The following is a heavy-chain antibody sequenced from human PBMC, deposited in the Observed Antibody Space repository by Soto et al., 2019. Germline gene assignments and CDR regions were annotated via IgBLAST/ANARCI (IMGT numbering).Heavy chain of an antibody. CDR3: ARIPGDSGWWLMDV. CDR2: IWFEGSSQ. D-gene: IGHD6-19*01. V-gene: IGHV3-33*01. J-gene: IGHJ6*02. CDR1: GFTFSSYG. Sequence: PGGSLRLSCAASGFTFSSYGMHWVRQAPGKGLEWVAVIWFEGSSQYYADSVRGRFTISRDNSKNTLYLQMNSLTAEDMAVYYCARIPGDSGWWLMDVWGQGTTVTVSS.